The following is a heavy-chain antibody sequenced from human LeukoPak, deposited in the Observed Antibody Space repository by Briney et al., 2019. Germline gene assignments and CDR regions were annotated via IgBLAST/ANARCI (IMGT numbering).Heavy chain of an antibody. D-gene: IGHD3-9*01. CDR1: GGSISSYY. CDR3: ARDGAVDILTGYGAFDI. CDR2: IFYSGST. Sequence: SETLSLTCTVSGGSISSYYWSWIRQPPGKGLEWIGYIFYSGSTNYSPSLKSRVIISVDTSKNQFSLKLNSVTAADTAVYYCARDGAVDILTGYGAFDIWGQGTMVTVSS. J-gene: IGHJ3*02. V-gene: IGHV4-59*01.